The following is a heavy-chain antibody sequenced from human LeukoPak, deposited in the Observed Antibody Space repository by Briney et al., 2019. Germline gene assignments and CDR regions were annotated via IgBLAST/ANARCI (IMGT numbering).Heavy chain of an antibody. CDR2: IYSGGST. CDR3: SRGWIRGFDY. V-gene: IGHV3-53*01. D-gene: IGHD5-18*01. Sequence: TGGSLRLSCAASGFTVSSNYMNWVRQAPGKGLEWVSVIYSGGSTYYADSVKGRFTISRDNSKNTLYLQMNSLRAEDTAVYYCSRGWIRGFDYWGQETLVTVSS. CDR1: GFTVSSNY. J-gene: IGHJ4*02.